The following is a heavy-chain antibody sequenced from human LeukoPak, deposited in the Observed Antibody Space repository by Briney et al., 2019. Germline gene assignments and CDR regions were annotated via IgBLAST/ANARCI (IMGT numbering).Heavy chain of an antibody. Sequence: SETLSLTCTVSGGSISSYYWSWIRQPPGKGLEWIGYIYYSGSTNYNPSLKSRVTISVDTSKNQFSLKLSSVTAAVTAVYYCARSEPGYCSGGSCYPDGYYYGMDVWGQGTTVTVSS. D-gene: IGHD2-15*01. CDR3: ARSEPGYCSGGSCYPDGYYYGMDV. V-gene: IGHV4-59*01. CDR1: GGSISSYY. CDR2: IYYSGST. J-gene: IGHJ6*02.